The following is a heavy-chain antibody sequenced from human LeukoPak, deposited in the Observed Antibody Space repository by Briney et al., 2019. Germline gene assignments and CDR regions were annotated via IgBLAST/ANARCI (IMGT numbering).Heavy chain of an antibody. CDR1: GFTFSSYG. J-gene: IGHJ4*02. CDR2: IWYDGSDK. Sequence: GGSLRLSCAASGFTFSSYGMHWVRQAPGKGLEWVAVIWYDGSDKYYAESVKGRFTISRDNSKNTLYLQMNSLRAEGTAVYYCARDRYTSSWRTMDYWGQGTLVTVSS. CDR3: ARDRYTSSWRTMDY. V-gene: IGHV3-33*08. D-gene: IGHD6-13*01.